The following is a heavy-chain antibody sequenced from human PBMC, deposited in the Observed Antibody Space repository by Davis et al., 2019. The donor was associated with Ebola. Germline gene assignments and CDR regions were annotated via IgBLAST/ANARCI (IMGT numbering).Heavy chain of an antibody. CDR1: GFTFSTYG. Sequence: PGGSLRLSCAASGFTFSTYGMHWVRQAPGKGLEWVSFIRYDGTDKYNADSVKGRFTISRDNSKNTLDLQMNSLRAEDTAVYYCAKGDNSGWYGVDYWGQGTLVTVSS. D-gene: IGHD6-19*01. V-gene: IGHV3-30*02. CDR3: AKGDNSGWYGVDY. CDR2: IRYDGTDK. J-gene: IGHJ4*02.